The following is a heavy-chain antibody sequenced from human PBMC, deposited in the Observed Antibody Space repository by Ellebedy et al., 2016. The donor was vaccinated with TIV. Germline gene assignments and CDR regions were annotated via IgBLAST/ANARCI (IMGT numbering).Heavy chain of an antibody. Sequence: GESLKISCKASGYNFSTSWIGWVRQMPGKGLDLMGIIHPADSDTRYSPSFQGQVTISVDKSISTAFLQWSSLKASDTALYYCAIYSSSWRKIDYWGQGTLVTVSS. CDR3: AIYSSSWRKIDY. J-gene: IGHJ4*02. CDR2: IHPADSDT. CDR1: GYNFSTSW. D-gene: IGHD6-13*01. V-gene: IGHV5-51*01.